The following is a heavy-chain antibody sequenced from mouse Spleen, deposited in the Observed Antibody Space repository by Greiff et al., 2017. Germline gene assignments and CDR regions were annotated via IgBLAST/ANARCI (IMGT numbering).Heavy chain of an antibody. Sequence: VQLQQSGAQLVRSGASLQLSCPASGFNTNDYSMHWVKQRPEQGLAWIGWIDPEHGDTEYAPKFPGKATMTADPSPNTAYLQLSSPPSEDTAVSEGSAGCCAGGCADWGQGSRVTVSA. D-gene: IGHD1-1*02. V-gene: IGHV14-4*02. CDR1: GFNTNDYS. CDR2: IDPEHGDT. CDR3: SAGCCAGGCAD. J-gene: IGHJ3*01.